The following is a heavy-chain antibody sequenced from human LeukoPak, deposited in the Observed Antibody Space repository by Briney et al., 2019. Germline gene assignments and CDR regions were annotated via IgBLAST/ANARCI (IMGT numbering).Heavy chain of an antibody. Sequence: GGSLRLSCAASGFSVSSSYMGWVRQAAGKGLEWVSVIYSAGSTYYPDSVKGRFTISRDNAKNSLYLQMNSLRAEDTAVYYCARLEDSVTTFDYWGQGTLDTVSS. D-gene: IGHD4-11*01. V-gene: IGHV3-66*01. J-gene: IGHJ4*02. CDR3: ARLEDSVTTFDY. CDR1: GFSVSSSY. CDR2: IYSAGST.